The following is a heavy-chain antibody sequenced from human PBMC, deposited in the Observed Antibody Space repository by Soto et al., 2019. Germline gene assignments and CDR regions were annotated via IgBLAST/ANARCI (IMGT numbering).Heavy chain of an antibody. CDR1: GFTFSSYA. J-gene: IGHJ6*02. Sequence: GGSLRLSCAASGFTFSSYAMSWVRQAPGKGLEWVSAISGSGGSTYYADSVKGRFTISRDNSKNTLYLQMNSLRAEDTAVYYCAEGGDLVRFLEWLPDVWGQGTTVTVSS. V-gene: IGHV3-23*01. CDR2: ISGSGGST. D-gene: IGHD3-3*01. CDR3: AEGGDLVRFLEWLPDV.